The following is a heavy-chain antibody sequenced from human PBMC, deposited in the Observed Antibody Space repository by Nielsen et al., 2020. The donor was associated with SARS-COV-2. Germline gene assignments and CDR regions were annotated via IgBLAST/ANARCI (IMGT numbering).Heavy chain of an antibody. CDR1: GGSISSGGYS. Sequence: SETLSLTCAVSGGSISSGGYSWSWIRQPPGKGLEWIGYIYHSGSTYYNPSLKSRVTISVDRSKNQFSLKLSSVTAADTAVYYCASLQFARGYSYGTPYFDYWGQGTLVTVSS. D-gene: IGHD5-18*01. J-gene: IGHJ4*02. V-gene: IGHV4-30-2*01. CDR3: ASLQFARGYSYGTPYFDY. CDR2: IYHSGST.